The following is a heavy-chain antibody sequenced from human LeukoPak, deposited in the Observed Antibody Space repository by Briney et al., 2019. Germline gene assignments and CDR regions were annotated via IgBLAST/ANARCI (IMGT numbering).Heavy chain of an antibody. Sequence: WASVKVSCKASGYTFTTYNINWVRQAPGQGLEWMGWISGYNGNTTYAQKLQGRVTMTTDTSTSTAYMELRSLKSDDTAVYYCAREGNGGSLTLDYWGQGTLVTVSS. CDR2: ISGYNGNT. CDR1: GYTFTTYN. V-gene: IGHV1-18*01. D-gene: IGHD2-15*01. CDR3: AREGNGGSLTLDY. J-gene: IGHJ4*02.